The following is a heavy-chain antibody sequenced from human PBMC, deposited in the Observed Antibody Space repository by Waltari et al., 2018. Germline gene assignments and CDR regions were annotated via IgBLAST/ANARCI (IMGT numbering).Heavy chain of an antibody. CDR2: IYYSGST. J-gene: IGHJ6*02. V-gene: IGHV4-59*01. CDR1: GGSISSYY. D-gene: IGHD3-9*01. Sequence: QVQLQESGPGLVKPSETLSLTCTVSGGSISSYYWSWIRQPPGKGLEWIGYIYYSGSTNYNPSLKSRVTISVDTSKNQFSLKLSSVTAADTAVYYCARSPTGYYGVGYYYYGMDVWGQGTTVTVSS. CDR3: ARSPTGYYGVGYYYYGMDV.